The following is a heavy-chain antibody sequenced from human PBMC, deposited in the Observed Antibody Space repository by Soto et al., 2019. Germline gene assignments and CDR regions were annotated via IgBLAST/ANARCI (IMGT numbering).Heavy chain of an antibody. CDR1: GASIRSYC. CDR3: AREMGTWLSTSLFDL. J-gene: IGHJ5*02. CDR2: LCYRGTT. V-gene: IGHV4-59*01. Sequence: SETLSLTCTGAGASIRSYCWSWFRQPPGKGLEWIGYLCYRGTTHYNPSLKSRLSIPVDTSKNQFSLKLNSVSAADTAVYYCAREMGTWLSTSLFDLWGQGPLVTVSS. D-gene: IGHD2-8*01.